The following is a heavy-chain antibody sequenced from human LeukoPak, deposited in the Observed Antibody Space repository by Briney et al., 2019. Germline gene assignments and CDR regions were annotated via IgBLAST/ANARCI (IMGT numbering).Heavy chain of an antibody. CDR2: IYYSGST. Sequence: TSETLSLTCTVSGVSISSYYWSWIRQPPGKGLEWIGYIYYSGSTTYNPSLERRVTISVDTSTNKFSLKLSTMTAADAAVYYCARDDSGYDYFDKWGQETLVTVSS. D-gene: IGHD5-12*01. V-gene: IGHV4-59*01. CDR3: ARDDSGYDYFDK. J-gene: IGHJ4*02. CDR1: GVSISSYY.